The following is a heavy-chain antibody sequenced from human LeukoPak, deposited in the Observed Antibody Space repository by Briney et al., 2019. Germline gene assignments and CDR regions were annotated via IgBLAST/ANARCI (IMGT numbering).Heavy chain of an antibody. D-gene: IGHD6-6*01. J-gene: IGHJ6*03. CDR3: ARGPSIAARPRYYYYMDV. Sequence: SQTLSLTCTVSGGSISSGSYYWSWIRQPAGKGLEWIGRIYPSGSTNYNPSLKSRVTISVDTSKNQFSLKLSSVTAADTAVYYCARGPSIAARPRYYYYMDVWGKGTTVTVSS. CDR2: IYPSGST. CDR1: GGSISSGSYY. V-gene: IGHV4-61*02.